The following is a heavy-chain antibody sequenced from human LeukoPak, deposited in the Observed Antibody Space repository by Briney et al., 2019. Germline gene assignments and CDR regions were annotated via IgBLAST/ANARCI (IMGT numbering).Heavy chain of an antibody. CDR2: ISHTGST. V-gene: IGHV4-4*02. Sequence: SETLSLTCTVSNGPLTTTKWWSWVRPPPGKGLEWIGEISHTGSTNYNPSFNSRVTMSVDKSKNQFSLNLKSVTAADTALYYCASSSLVVVVTYGFDIWGRGTAVTVSS. CDR1: NGPLTTTKW. J-gene: IGHJ3*02. CDR3: ASSSLVVVVTYGFDI. D-gene: IGHD2-21*01.